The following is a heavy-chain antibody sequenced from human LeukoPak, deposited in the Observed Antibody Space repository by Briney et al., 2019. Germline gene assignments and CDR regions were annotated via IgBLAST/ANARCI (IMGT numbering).Heavy chain of an antibody. V-gene: IGHV4-4*07. CDR3: ARESAYAVPDY. CDR2: IYSSGST. D-gene: IGHD6-19*01. J-gene: IGHJ4*02. CDR1: GGSLRSYY. Sequence: SETLSLTCTVSGGSLRSYYLSWIRQPAGKGLEWIGRIYSSGSTNYNPSLKSRVTMSVDTSENQFSLKLSSVTAADTAVYYCARESAYAVPDYWGQGSLVTVSS.